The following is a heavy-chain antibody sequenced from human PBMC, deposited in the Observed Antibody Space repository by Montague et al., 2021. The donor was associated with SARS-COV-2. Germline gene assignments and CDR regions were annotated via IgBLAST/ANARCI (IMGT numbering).Heavy chain of an antibody. V-gene: IGHV4-39*01. CDR1: GGSISSSSYY. J-gene: IGHJ6*02. D-gene: IGHD4-23*01. CDR3: ASLVETYYYYCGMDV. CDR2: IYYSGST. Sequence: SETLSLTCTVSGGSISSSSYYWGWIRQPPGKGLEWIGSIYYSGSTYYNPSLKSRVTISVDTSKSQFSLKLSSVTAADTAVYYCASLVETYYYYCGMDVWGQGTTVTVSS.